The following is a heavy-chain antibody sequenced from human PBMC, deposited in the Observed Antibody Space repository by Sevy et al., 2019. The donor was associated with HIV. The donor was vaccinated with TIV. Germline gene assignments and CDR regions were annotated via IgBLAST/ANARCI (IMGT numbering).Heavy chain of an antibody. V-gene: IGHV3-21*01. CDR2: ITDSSNYI. CDR3: ARDRRTLNYYGSSGYNYYFDY. J-gene: IGHJ4*02. Sequence: GGSLRLSCAASGFTFSTYNMNWVRQAPGKGLEWVSSITDSSNYIYHADSVKGGFPITGDNAKNSLYLQMTSLGAEDTAVYFCARDRRTLNYYGSSGYNYYFDYWGQGTLVTVSS. D-gene: IGHD3-22*01. CDR1: GFTFSTYN.